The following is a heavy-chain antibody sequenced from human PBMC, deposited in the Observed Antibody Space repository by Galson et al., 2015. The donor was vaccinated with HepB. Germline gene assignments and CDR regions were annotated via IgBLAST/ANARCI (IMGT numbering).Heavy chain of an antibody. V-gene: IGHV3-30-3*01. J-gene: IGHJ4*02. CDR2: LSYDGGNK. CDR1: GFTFSSYA. D-gene: IGHD3-22*01. CDR3: ARDRDDYYYDSSGYPVY. Sequence: SLRLSCAASGFTFSSYAMHWVRQAPGKGLEWVAVLSYDGGNKYYADSVRGRFTISRDNSKNTLYLQMNSLRAEDTAVYYCARDRDDYYYDSSGYPVYWGQGTLVTVSS.